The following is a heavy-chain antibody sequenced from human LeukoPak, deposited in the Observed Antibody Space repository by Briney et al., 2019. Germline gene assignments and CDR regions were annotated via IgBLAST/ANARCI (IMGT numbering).Heavy chain of an antibody. CDR3: AKDLVGFIVATKFDY. CDR1: GFTFSNFA. D-gene: IGHD5-12*01. J-gene: IGHJ4*02. CDR2: ISGSGGDT. Sequence: PGGSLRLSCAASGFTFSNFAMSWVRQAPGKGLEWVSAISGSGGDTYYADSVKGRFTISRDNSKNTLYLQMNSLRAEDTAVYYCAKDLVGFIVATKFDYWGQGTLVTVSS. V-gene: IGHV3-23*01.